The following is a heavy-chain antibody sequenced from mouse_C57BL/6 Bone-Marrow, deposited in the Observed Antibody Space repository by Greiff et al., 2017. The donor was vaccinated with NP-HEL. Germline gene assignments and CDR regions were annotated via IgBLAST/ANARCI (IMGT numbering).Heavy chain of an antibody. V-gene: IGHV1-64*01. CDR3: ARKLGRYYAMDY. CDR1: GYTFTSYW. J-gene: IGHJ4*01. Sequence: QVQLQQPGAELVKPGASVKLSCKASGYTFTSYWMHWVKQRPGQGLEWIGMIHPNSGSTNYNEKFKSKATLTVDKSSSTADMQLSSLTSEDSAVYYCARKLGRYYAMDYWGQGTAVTVSS. D-gene: IGHD4-1*01. CDR2: IHPNSGST.